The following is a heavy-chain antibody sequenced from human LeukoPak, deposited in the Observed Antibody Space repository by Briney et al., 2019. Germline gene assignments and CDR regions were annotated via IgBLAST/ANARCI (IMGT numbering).Heavy chain of an antibody. Sequence: GGSLRLSCAASGFTFSSYAMSWARQAPGKGLGWVSAISGSGGGTYYADSVKGRFTISRDNSKNTLYLQMNSLRAEDTAVYYCAKDSRHITMVRGVIYYFDYWGQGTLVTVSS. V-gene: IGHV3-23*01. CDR2: ISGSGGGT. CDR1: GFTFSSYA. CDR3: AKDSRHITMVRGVIYYFDY. D-gene: IGHD3-10*01. J-gene: IGHJ4*02.